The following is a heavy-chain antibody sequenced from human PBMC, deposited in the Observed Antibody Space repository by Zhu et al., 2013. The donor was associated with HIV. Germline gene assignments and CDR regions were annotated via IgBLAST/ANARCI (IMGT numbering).Heavy chain of an antibody. Sequence: QVQLVQSGPEAKKPGSSVKVSCKASGGSFRTSGISWVRQAPGQGLEWMGSIIPIVGTGKVAQNFQGRVRITADKSTSIAFMDLSGLTSDDTAVYYCVRDSSVEYSSSPSAFDIWGQGTLVTVSS. CDR1: GGSFRTSG. J-gene: IGHJ3*02. CDR3: VRDSSVEYSSSPSAFDI. CDR2: IIPIVGTG. D-gene: IGHD5-12*01. V-gene: IGHV1-69*06.